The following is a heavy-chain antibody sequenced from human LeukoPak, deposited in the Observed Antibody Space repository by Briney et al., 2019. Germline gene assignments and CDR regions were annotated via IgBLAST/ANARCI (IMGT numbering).Heavy chain of an antibody. D-gene: IGHD3-10*01. Sequence: ASVKVSCKASGYTFTSYGISWVRQAPGQGLEWIGWISAYNGNTNHAQKLQGRVTMTTDTSTSTAYMELRSLRSDDTAVYYCAREAHITMVRGVTDYWGQGTLVTVSS. CDR1: GYTFTSYG. V-gene: IGHV1-18*01. J-gene: IGHJ4*02. CDR2: ISAYNGNT. CDR3: AREAHITMVRGVTDY.